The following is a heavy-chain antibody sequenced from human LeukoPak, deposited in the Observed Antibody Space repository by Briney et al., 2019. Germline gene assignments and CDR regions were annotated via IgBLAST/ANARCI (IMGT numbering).Heavy chain of an antibody. D-gene: IGHD3-22*01. Sequence: PSETLSLTCTVSGGSISSSSYYWGWIRQPPGKGLEWIGSIYYSGSTYYNPSLKSRVTISVDTSKNQFSLKLSSVTAADTAVYYCARDQIWYYYDSSGSYNWFDPWGQGTLVTVSS. V-gene: IGHV4-39*07. CDR3: ARDQIWYYYDSSGSYNWFDP. CDR2: IYYSGST. CDR1: GGSISSSSYY. J-gene: IGHJ5*02.